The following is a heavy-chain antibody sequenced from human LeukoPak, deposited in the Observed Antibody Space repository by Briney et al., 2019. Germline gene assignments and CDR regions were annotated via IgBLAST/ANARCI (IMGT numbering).Heavy chain of an antibody. V-gene: IGHV3-30*02. CDR3: ARVRASMVRGIASYYFDY. CDR1: GFTFSSYG. CDR2: IRYDGSNK. Sequence: GGSLRLSCAASGFTFSSYGMHWVRQAPGKGLEWVAFIRYDGSNKYYADSVKGRFTISRDNSKNTLYLQMNSLRAEDTAVYYCARVRASMVRGIASYYFDYWGQGTLVTVSS. J-gene: IGHJ4*02. D-gene: IGHD3-10*01.